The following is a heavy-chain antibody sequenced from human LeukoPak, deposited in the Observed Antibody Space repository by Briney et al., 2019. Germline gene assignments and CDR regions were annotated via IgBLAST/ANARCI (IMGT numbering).Heavy chain of an antibody. CDR1: GYTFTNYD. V-gene: IGHV1-8*03. CDR2: MNTNSGNT. D-gene: IGHD6-19*01. J-gene: IGHJ4*02. Sequence: ASVRLSCKASGYTFTNYDINWVRQPTGQGLEWMGWMNTNSGNTGYAQKFQGRVTITRNTSITTAYMELSSLRSEDTAVYYCARAPSWGGLSSGSYYFDYWGQGTLVTVSS. CDR3: ARAPSWGGLSSGSYYFDY.